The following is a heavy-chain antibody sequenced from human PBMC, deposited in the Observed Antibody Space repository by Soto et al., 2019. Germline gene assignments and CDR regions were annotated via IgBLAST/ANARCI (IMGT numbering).Heavy chain of an antibody. V-gene: IGHV2-26*01. Sequence: QVTLKESGPVLAKPTETLTLTCTVSGFSLSNARMSVSWIRQPPGKALEWLAHIFSNDAKSYSASLKSRLTISKDTSKSQVVITMTSIDPVDTATYYCARIRGWGWLGPNDYWGQGTLVTVAA. CDR2: IFSNDAK. CDR3: ARIRGWGWLGPNDY. D-gene: IGHD3-10*01. CDR1: GFSLSNARMS. J-gene: IGHJ4*02.